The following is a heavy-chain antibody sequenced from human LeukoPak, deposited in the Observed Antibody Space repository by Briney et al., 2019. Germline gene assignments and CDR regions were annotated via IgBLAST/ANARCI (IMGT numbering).Heavy chain of an antibody. V-gene: IGHV3-23*01. D-gene: IGHD2-2*01. Sequence: GGSLRLSCAASGFTFSSYAMSWVRQAPGKGLEWVSAISGSGGSTYYADSVKGRFTISRDNSKNTLYLQMNSLRAEDTAVYYCAKPRDTPNIVVVPAAIRGGMDVWGQGTTVTVSS. CDR2: ISGSGGST. CDR3: AKPRDTPNIVVVPAAIRGGMDV. J-gene: IGHJ6*02. CDR1: GFTFSSYA.